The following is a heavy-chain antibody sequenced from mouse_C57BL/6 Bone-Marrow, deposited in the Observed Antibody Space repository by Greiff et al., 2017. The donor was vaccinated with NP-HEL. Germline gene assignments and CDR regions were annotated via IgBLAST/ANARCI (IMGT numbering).Heavy chain of an antibody. CDR2: IYPGSGST. CDR3: ARCGQLRPHYYAMDY. D-gene: IGHD3-2*02. CDR1: GYTFTSYW. Sequence: QVQLQQPGAELVKPGASVKMSCKASGYTFTSYWITWVKQRPGQGLEWIGDIYPGSGSTNYNEKFKSKATLTVDTSSSTAYMQLSSLTSEDSAVYYCARCGQLRPHYYAMDYWGQGTSVTVSS. V-gene: IGHV1-55*01. J-gene: IGHJ4*01.